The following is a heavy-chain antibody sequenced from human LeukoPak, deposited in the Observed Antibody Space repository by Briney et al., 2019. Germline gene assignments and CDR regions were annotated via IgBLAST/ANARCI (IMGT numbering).Heavy chain of an antibody. J-gene: IGHJ4*02. Sequence: ASVKVSCKASGDSFIDYSMHWVRQAPGQGLEWMGRITSNSGGTSYAQKFQGRVTTTRDKSINTAYMELSGLTSDDTAVYYCARGGSGSGYLYYFDYWGQRTLVSVSS. D-gene: IGHD3-10*01. CDR3: ARGGSGSGYLYYFDY. CDR1: GDSFIDYS. CDR2: ITSNSGGT. V-gene: IGHV1-2*06.